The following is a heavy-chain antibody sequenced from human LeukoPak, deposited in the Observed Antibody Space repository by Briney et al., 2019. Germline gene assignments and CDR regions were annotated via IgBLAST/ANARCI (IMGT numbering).Heavy chain of an antibody. J-gene: IGHJ4*02. CDR3: ARGPNSNWSGLDF. CDR2: VSPTGSTT. CDR1: GFSFSGHW. D-gene: IGHD6-6*01. Sequence: GGSLRLSCTASGFSFSGHWMHWARQLPGKGLVWVSRVSPTGSTTSYADSVKGRFTVSRDNAKNTLYLQVNNLRAEDTAVYYCARGPNSNWSGLDFWGQGTLLTVSS. V-gene: IGHV3-74*01.